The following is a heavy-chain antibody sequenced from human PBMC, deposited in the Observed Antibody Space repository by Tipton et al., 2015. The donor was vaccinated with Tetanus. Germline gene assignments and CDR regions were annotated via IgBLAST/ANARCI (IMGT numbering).Heavy chain of an antibody. Sequence: TLSLTCTVPGGSISSYYWSWIRQPPGKGLEWIGYIYYSGSTNYNPSLKSRVTISVDTSKNQFSLKLSSVTAADTAVYYCARVLGVMDYYCGMDVWGQGTTVTVSS. V-gene: IGHV4-59*01. CDR3: ARVLGVMDYYCGMDV. J-gene: IGHJ6*02. CDR2: IYYSGST. D-gene: IGHD3-16*01. CDR1: GGSISSYY.